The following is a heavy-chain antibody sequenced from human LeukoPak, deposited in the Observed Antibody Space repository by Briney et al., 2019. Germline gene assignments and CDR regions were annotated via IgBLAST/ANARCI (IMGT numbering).Heavy chain of an antibody. J-gene: IGHJ5*02. Sequence: SETLSLTCTVSGGSISSYYWSWIRQPPGKGLEWIGYIYYSGSTNYNPPLKSRVTISVDTSKNQFSLKLSSVTAADTAVYYCARGPYYYGSGSSNWFDPWGQGTLVTVSS. CDR2: IYYSGST. V-gene: IGHV4-59*01. CDR1: GGSISSYY. D-gene: IGHD3-10*01. CDR3: ARGPYYYGSGSSNWFDP.